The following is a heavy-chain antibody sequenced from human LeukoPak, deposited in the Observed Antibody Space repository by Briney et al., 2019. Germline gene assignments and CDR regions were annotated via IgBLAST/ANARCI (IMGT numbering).Heavy chain of an antibody. J-gene: IGHJ6*02. CDR1: GFSFSSYC. Sequence: PGGSLRLSCAASGFSFSSYCMNWVRQAPGKGLEWVSGISWNSGSIGYADSVKGRFTISRDNAKNSLYLQMNSLRAEDTALYYCAKAYGSGIFYGMDVWGQGTTVTVSS. CDR3: AKAYGSGIFYGMDV. V-gene: IGHV3-9*01. CDR2: ISWNSGSI. D-gene: IGHD3-10*01.